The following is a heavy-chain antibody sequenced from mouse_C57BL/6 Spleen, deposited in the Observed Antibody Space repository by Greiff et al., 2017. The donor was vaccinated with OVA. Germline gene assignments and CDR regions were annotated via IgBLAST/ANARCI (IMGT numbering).Heavy chain of an antibody. D-gene: IGHD1-1*01. J-gene: IGHJ2*01. Sequence: VKLMESGAELMKPGASVKLSCKASGYTFTGSWIEWVKQRPGHGLEWIGEILPGSGSTNYNEKFKGKATLTADTSSNTAYMQLSSLTTEDSAVYYCAREGTTVEDGVYFDYWGQGTTLTVSS. CDR2: ILPGSGST. CDR1: GYTFTGSW. CDR3: AREGTTVEDGVYFDY. V-gene: IGHV1-9*01.